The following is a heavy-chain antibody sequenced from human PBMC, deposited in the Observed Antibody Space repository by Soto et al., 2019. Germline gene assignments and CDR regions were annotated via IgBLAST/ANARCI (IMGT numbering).Heavy chain of an antibody. CDR1: GGSFSGYY. J-gene: IGHJ6*03. CDR3: ARSRSITMVRGVIIKPPYYYYYMDV. CDR2: INHSGST. Sequence: QVQLQQWGAGLLKPSETLSLTCAVYGGSFSGYYWSWIRQPPGKGLEWIGEINHSGSTNYNPSLKSRVTISVDTSKNPFSLKLSSVTAADTAVYYCARSRSITMVRGVIIKPPYYYYYMDVWGKGTTVTVSS. V-gene: IGHV4-34*01. D-gene: IGHD3-10*01.